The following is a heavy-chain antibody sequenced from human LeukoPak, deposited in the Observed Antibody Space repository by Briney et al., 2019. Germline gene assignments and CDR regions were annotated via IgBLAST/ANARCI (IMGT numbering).Heavy chain of an antibody. CDR3: ARELWFGELFLRY. CDR1: RYTFTGYY. Sequence: ASVKVSCKASRYTFTGYYMHWVRQAPGQGLEWMGWINPNSGGTNYAQKFQGRVTMTRDTSISTAYMELSRLRSDDTAVYYRARELWFGELFLRYWGQGTLVTVSS. J-gene: IGHJ4*02. V-gene: IGHV1-2*02. CDR2: INPNSGGT. D-gene: IGHD3-10*01.